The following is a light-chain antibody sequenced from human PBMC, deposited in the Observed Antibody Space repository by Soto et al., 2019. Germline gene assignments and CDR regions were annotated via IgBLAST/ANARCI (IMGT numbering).Light chain of an antibody. CDR3: SSYTSSSSLEV. V-gene: IGLV2-14*01. J-gene: IGLJ3*02. CDR1: SSDVGGYNY. Sequence: QSALTQPASVSGSPGQSITISCTGTSSDVGGYNYVSWYQQHPGKDPKLMIYEVSNRPSGVSNRLSGSKSGNTASLTISGLQAEDEADYYCSSYTSSSSLEVFGGGTKLTVL. CDR2: EVS.